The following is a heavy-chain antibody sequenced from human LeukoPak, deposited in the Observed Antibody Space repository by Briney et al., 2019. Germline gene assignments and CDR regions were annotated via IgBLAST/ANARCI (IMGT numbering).Heavy chain of an antibody. CDR1: GFTFSYYW. D-gene: IGHD1-26*01. V-gene: IGHV3-7*01. Sequence: GGSLRLSCAASGFTFSYYWMSWVRQAPGKGLEWVANIKQDGTDKYYVDSVRGRFTISRDNAKNSLYLQMNSLGVEDTAVYYCAKDQDGVGATPLDYWGQGTLVTVSS. CDR2: IKQDGTDK. CDR3: AKDQDGVGATPLDY. J-gene: IGHJ4*02.